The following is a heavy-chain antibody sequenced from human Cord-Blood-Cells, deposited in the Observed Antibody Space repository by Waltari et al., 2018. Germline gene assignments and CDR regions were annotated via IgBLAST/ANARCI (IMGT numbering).Heavy chain of an antibody. CDR1: GGSISSSSYY. CDR3: ARVQGGATDAFDI. CDR2: IEYSGST. Sequence: QLQLQESGPGLVKPSETLSLTCPVSGGSISSSSYYWGWIRQPPGKGLEWSGSIEYSGSTSYNPSIKRRVTISLDTSKNQFSLKLSSVTAADTAVYYCARVQGGATDAFDIWGQGTMVTVSS. V-gene: IGHV4-39*07. J-gene: IGHJ3*02. D-gene: IGHD1-26*01.